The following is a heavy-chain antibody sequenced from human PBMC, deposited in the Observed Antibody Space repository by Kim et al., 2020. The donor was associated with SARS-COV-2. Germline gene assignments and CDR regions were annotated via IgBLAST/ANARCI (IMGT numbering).Heavy chain of an antibody. J-gene: IGHJ5*02. Sequence: SVKVSCKASGYTFTSYYMHWVRQAPGQGLEWMGIINPSGGSTSYAQKFQGRVTMTRDTSTSTVYMELSSLRSEDTAVYYCAQSGCSGGSCYPEWFDPWGQGTLVTVSS. CDR3: AQSGCSGGSCYPEWFDP. CDR2: INPSGGST. D-gene: IGHD2-15*01. CDR1: GYTFTSYY. V-gene: IGHV1-46*01.